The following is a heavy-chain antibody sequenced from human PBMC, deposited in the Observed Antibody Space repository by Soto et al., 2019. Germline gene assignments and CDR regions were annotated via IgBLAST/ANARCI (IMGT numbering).Heavy chain of an antibody. D-gene: IGHD2-2*01. CDR2: ISSSISYI. CDR3: ASGLYCSSTSCYLDP. Sequence: EVQLVESGGGLVKPGGSLRLSCAASGFTFSSYSMNWVRQAPGKGLEWVSSISSSISYIYYADSVKGRFTISRDNAKNSLYLQMNSLRAEDTAVYYCASGLYCSSTSCYLDPWGQGTLVTVSS. CDR1: GFTFSSYS. J-gene: IGHJ5*02. V-gene: IGHV3-21*01.